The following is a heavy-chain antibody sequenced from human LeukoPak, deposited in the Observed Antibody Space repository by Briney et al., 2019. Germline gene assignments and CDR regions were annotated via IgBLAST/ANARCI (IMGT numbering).Heavy chain of an antibody. CDR1: GGSISSGDYY. J-gene: IGHJ4*02. CDR3: SRGLRGRSGYYFDS. Sequence: SETLSLTCTVSGGSISSGDYYWNWIRQPPGKGLEWIGYIYYSGSTYYNPSLKSRVTISLDTSKTQFSLRLSSATAADTAVYYCSRGLRGRSGYYFDSWGQGTLVTVSS. V-gene: IGHV4-30-4*01. CDR2: IYYSGST.